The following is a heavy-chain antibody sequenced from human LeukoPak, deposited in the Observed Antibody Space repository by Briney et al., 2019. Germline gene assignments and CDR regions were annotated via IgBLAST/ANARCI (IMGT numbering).Heavy chain of an antibody. Sequence: GGSLRLSCGASGFTFSNYAMSWVRQAPGKGLEWVSAIAGRGDNTYYAASVKGRFTISRDNSKNTVSLQMRSLRAEDTAVYYCTKGFGWDAFFDSWGQGTLVTVSS. CDR2: IAGRGDNT. CDR1: GFTFSNYA. CDR3: TKGFGWDAFFDS. J-gene: IGHJ4*02. V-gene: IGHV3-23*01. D-gene: IGHD6-19*01.